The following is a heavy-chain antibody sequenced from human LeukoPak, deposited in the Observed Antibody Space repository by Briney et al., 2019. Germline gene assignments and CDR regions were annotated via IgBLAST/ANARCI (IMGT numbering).Heavy chain of an antibody. V-gene: IGHV1-18*01. J-gene: IGHJ4*02. D-gene: IGHD6-25*01. Sequence: ASVKVSCKASGYTFTSYGISWVRQAPGQGLEWMGWISAYNGNTNYAQKLQGRVTMTTDTSTSTAYMELRSLRSDDTAVYYCARGSQRTPRPAFDYWSQGTLVTVSS. CDR3: ARGSQRTPRPAFDY. CDR2: ISAYNGNT. CDR1: GYTFTSYG.